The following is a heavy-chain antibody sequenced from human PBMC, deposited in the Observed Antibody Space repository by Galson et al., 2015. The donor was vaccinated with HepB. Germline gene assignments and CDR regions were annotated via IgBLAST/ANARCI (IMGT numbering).Heavy chain of an antibody. CDR3: ARLACSTSRCYSGPGDY. CDR2: ITSDGGST. CDR1: GFTFSHYW. Sequence: SLRLSCAASGFTFSHYWMHWVRQAPGKELVWVSRITSDGGSTTYADSVKGRFTISRDDARNTLYLQMNSLRAEDTAVYYCARLACSTSRCYSGPGDYWGQGTLVTVSS. J-gene: IGHJ4*02. D-gene: IGHD2-2*01. V-gene: IGHV3-74*03.